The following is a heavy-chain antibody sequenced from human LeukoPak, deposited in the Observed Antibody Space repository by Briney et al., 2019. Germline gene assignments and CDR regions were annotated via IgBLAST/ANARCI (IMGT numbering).Heavy chain of an antibody. V-gene: IGHV3-23*01. CDR1: GFTFGSYA. Sequence: AGGSLRLPCEASGFTFGSYAMYWVRQAPGKGLEWVAGIFGSGGSAHYADSAKGRFTISRDNSKNTVYLQINSLRAEDTAVYYCGKTTTGYSSGQKPAWPVDYWGQGTLVTVSS. CDR2: IFGSGGSA. CDR3: GKTTTGYSSGQKPAWPVDY. D-gene: IGHD6-19*01. J-gene: IGHJ4*02.